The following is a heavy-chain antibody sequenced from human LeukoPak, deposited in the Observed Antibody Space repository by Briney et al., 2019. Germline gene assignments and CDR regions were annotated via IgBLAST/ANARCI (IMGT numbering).Heavy chain of an antibody. Sequence: GGSLRLSCAASGLTFSSYWMSWVRQAPGKGLEWVANIRPDGGEQFYVDCVKGRFTISRDNAKNSLYLQMNSLRAEDTAMYYCARDGRTFPHWGQGTLVTVSS. CDR2: IRPDGGEQ. CDR1: GLTFSSYW. V-gene: IGHV3-7*04. CDR3: ARDGRTFPH. D-gene: IGHD2/OR15-2a*01. J-gene: IGHJ4*02.